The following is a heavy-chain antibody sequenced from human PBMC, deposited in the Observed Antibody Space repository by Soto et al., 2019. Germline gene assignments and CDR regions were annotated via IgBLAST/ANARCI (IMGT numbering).Heavy chain of an antibody. CDR2: INAGNGNT. D-gene: IGHD2-15*01. CDR1: GYTFTSYA. Sequence: VSVKVSCKASGYTFTSYAMHWVRQAPGQRLEWMGWINAGNGNTKYSQKFQGRVTFAGDTPASTAYMEVGSLTSEDTAVYYCARDDCSGGSCYPPTGAFDIWGQGTMVTVSS. CDR3: ARDDCSGGSCYPPTGAFDI. V-gene: IGHV1-3*01. J-gene: IGHJ3*02.